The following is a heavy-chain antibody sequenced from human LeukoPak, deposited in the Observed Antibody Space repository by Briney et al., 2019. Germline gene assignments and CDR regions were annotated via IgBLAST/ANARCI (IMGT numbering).Heavy chain of an antibody. CDR3: AKDKGMATTKGFDY. CDR1: GFTSDDYA. D-gene: IGHD5-24*01. CDR2: NSWNSGTI. Sequence: GRSLRLSCAASGFTSDDYAMHWVRQAPGKGLEWVSGNSWNSGTIGYAASVKGRCTISRDNAKNSLYLQMNSLRAEDTALYYCAKDKGMATTKGFDYWGQGTLVTVSS. V-gene: IGHV3-9*02. J-gene: IGHJ4*02.